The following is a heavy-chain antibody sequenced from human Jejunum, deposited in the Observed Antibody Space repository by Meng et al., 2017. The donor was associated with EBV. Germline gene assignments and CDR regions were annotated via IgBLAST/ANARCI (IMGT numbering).Heavy chain of an antibody. V-gene: IGHV1-69*06. J-gene: IGHJ4*02. CDR1: GDTFTSHG. CDR3: ARLFCGDDCFSTYYFDS. D-gene: IGHD2-21*01. Sequence: HVETVQSGAEVQKPASPVKLSCKASGDTFTSHGVGWVRLAPGQGPEWLGGIIPVFGTANYPLRFQDRVTITADKSTNTGYMELGGLRSDDTAVYYCARLFCGDDCFSTYYFDSWGQGTLVTVSS. CDR2: IIPVFGTA.